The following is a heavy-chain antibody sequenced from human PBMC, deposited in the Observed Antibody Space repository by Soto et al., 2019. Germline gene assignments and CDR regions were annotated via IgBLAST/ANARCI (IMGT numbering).Heavy chain of an antibody. J-gene: IGHJ4*02. CDR2: IWYDGSKK. CDR3: ARVRGGLGTFPPLY. D-gene: IGHD3-16*01. V-gene: IGHV3-33*01. CDR1: GFTFSLFG. Sequence: QVQLVESGGGVVQPGRSLRLSCAASGFTFSLFGMHWVRQAPGKGLEWVAVIWYDGSKKYYADSVKGRFTISRDNSNNMLHLEMNSLRAEDTAVYYCARVRGGLGTFPPLYWGQGTLVTVSS.